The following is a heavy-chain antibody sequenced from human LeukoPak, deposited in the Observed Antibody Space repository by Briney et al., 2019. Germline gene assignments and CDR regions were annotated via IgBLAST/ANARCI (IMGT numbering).Heavy chain of an antibody. Sequence: GGSLRLSCEASGFTFSSYWMSWVRQAPEKGLEWVANIKQDGSEKYYVDSVKGRFTISRDKAKNSLYLQMNSLRAEDTAVYYCARGRGDSSSWYFDYWGQGTLVTVSS. CDR2: IKQDGSEK. J-gene: IGHJ4*02. CDR1: GFTFSSYW. D-gene: IGHD6-13*01. CDR3: ARGRGDSSSWYFDY. V-gene: IGHV3-7*01.